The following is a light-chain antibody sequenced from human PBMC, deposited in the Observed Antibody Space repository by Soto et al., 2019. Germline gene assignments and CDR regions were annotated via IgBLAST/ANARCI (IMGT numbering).Light chain of an antibody. Sequence: QSALTQPASVSGAPGQSITISCTGTSSDVGSDNLVSWYQQHPGKAPKLMIHGETKRPSGVSDRFSASKSGNTASLTLSGLQPEDEADYYCCSYAGSSTGVFGGGTKLTVL. J-gene: IGLJ3*02. CDR3: CSYAGSSTGV. V-gene: IGLV2-23*01. CDR2: GET. CDR1: SSDVGSDNL.